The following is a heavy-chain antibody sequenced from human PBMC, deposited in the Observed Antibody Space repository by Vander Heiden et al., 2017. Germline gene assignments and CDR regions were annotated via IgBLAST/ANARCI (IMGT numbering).Heavy chain of an antibody. CDR3: AKDRDTSGWFGSEDY. CDR1: GFIFTTYA. V-gene: IGHV3-23*01. Sequence: EVQLLESGGGLVQPGGSLRLSCAASGFIFTTYAMGWVRQAPGKGLEWVSGISGSGGGTHYADSVRGRFTISRDNSKNTLYLQMKSLRVEDTAVYYCAKDRDTSGWFGSEDYWGQGTLVTVSS. D-gene: IGHD6-19*01. CDR2: ISGSGGGT. J-gene: IGHJ4*02.